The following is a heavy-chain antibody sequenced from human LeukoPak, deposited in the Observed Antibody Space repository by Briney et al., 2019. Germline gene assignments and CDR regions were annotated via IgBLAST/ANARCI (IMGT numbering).Heavy chain of an antibody. CDR3: ARSGDSGYYYYYYMDV. J-gene: IGHJ6*03. D-gene: IGHD6-25*01. CDR1: GGSISSSSYY. Sequence: PSETLSLTCTVSGGSISSSSYYWGWIRQPPGKGREWIGSIYYSGSTYYNPSLKSRVTISVDTSKNQFSLKLSSVTAADTAVYYCARSGDSGYYYYYYMDVWGKGTTVTVSS. V-gene: IGHV4-39*01. CDR2: IYYSGST.